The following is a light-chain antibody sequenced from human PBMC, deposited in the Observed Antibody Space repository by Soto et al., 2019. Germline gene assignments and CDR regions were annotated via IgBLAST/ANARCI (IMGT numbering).Light chain of an antibody. V-gene: IGLV1-44*01. J-gene: IGLJ2*01. CDR2: SHN. CDR1: NSNIGENT. CDR3: AAWDDSLNALV. Sequence: QSVLTQPPSASGTPGQRVTISCSGSNSNIGENTVNWYHQVPGTAPKLLIYSHNERPSGVPDRFSGSKSGTSASLVISGLQSEDEAVYYCAAWDDSLNALVFGGGTKLTVL.